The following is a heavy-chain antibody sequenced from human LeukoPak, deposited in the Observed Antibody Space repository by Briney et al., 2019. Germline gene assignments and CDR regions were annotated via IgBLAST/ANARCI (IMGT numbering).Heavy chain of an antibody. Sequence: GGSLRLSCAASGFTFSSYGMHWVRQAPGKGLEWVSYISSSSSTIYYADSVKGRFTISRDNAKNSLYLQMNSLRAEDTAVYYCARDWTLGLKYYYYYYYMDVWGKGTTVTVSS. V-gene: IGHV3-48*01. CDR1: GFTFSSYG. D-gene: IGHD3/OR15-3a*01. CDR3: ARDWTLGLKYYYYYYYMDV. J-gene: IGHJ6*03. CDR2: ISSSSSTI.